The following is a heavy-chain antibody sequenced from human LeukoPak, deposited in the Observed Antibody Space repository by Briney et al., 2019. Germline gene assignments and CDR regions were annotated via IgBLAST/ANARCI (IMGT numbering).Heavy chain of an antibody. D-gene: IGHD6-6*01. CDR2: ISDSGSNT. J-gene: IGHJ4*02. CDR3: ANSYSSSSAFYFDY. Sequence: GGSLRLSCAASGFSFNTYSINWVRQTPGKGLKRVSCISDSGSNTYYADSVTGRFTISRDNSKNTVYLQLNSLRAEDTAIYYCANSYSSSSAFYFDYWGQGTLVTVSS. V-gene: IGHV3-23*01. CDR1: GFSFNTYS.